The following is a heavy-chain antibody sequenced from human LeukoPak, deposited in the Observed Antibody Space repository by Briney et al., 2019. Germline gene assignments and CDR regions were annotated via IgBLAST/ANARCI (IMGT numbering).Heavy chain of an antibody. CDR3: AKEKDDSGDYCFDY. V-gene: IGHV4-4*07. CDR1: GGSISSYY. Sequence: PSETLSLTCTVSGGSISSYYWSWIRQPAGKGLEWIGRIYTSGSTNYNPSLKSRVTMSVDTSKNQFSLKLSSVTAADTAVYYCAKEKDDSGDYCFDYWAREPWSPSPQ. J-gene: IGHJ4*02. D-gene: IGHD4-17*01. CDR2: IYTSGST.